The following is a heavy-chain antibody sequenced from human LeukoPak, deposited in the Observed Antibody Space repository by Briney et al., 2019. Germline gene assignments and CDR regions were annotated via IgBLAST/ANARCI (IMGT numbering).Heavy chain of an antibody. CDR1: GFIFSTYN. J-gene: IGHJ4*02. D-gene: IGHD2-8*01. Sequence: GGSLRLSCAASGFIFSTYNMIWVRQAPGKGLEWLSYIHFRNSPIYYADSVKGRFTISRDNAKNSLYLQIDSLRVEDTAMYYCARVVDGVTGSDYWGQGTLVTVSS. CDR2: IHFRNSPI. V-gene: IGHV3-48*04. CDR3: ARVVDGVTGSDY.